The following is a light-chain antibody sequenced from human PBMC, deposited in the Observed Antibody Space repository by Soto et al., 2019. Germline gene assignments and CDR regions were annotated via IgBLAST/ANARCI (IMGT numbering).Light chain of an antibody. CDR3: LLYYSGGARV. V-gene: IGLV7-46*01. CDR1: TGAVTSGHY. CDR2: DTS. Sequence: QAVVTQETSLTVSPGGTVTLTCGSNTGAVTSGHYPYWFQQKPGQAPRTLIYDTSNKHSWTPARFSGSLLGGKAALTLSGAQPEDEAEYYCLLYYSGGARVFGGGTKLTVL. J-gene: IGLJ2*01.